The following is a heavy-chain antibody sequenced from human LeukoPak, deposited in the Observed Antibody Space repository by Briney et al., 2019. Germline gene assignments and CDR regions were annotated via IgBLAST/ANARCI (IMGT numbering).Heavy chain of an antibody. Sequence: SETLSLTCTVSGASISNYYWSWIRQPAGKGLEWIGRMYTGGSTNYNPSLKSRVTMSADTSKNQFSLKLNSVTAADTAVYYCVRSWTQNGYNSGDPPIDYWGPGNPGHRLL. CDR3: VRSWTQNGYNSGDPPIDY. V-gene: IGHV4-4*07. J-gene: IGHJ4*02. CDR1: GASISNYY. CDR2: MYTGGST. D-gene: IGHD5-24*01.